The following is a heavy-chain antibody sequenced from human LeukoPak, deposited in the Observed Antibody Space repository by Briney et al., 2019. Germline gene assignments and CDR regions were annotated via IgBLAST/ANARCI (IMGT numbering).Heavy chain of an antibody. D-gene: IGHD3-10*01. V-gene: IGHV4-34*01. CDR3: ARVLRYTFGFSDN. CDR2: ISHSAIT. Sequence: PSETLSLTCAVYGGSLTDYYWSWIRQPPGKGLEWIGQISHSAITNYNPSLESRVTMSVDTSMNQFSLKLSSVTAADTAVYFCARVLRYTFGFSDNGGQGIMVTVSS. J-gene: IGHJ4*02. CDR1: GGSLTDYY.